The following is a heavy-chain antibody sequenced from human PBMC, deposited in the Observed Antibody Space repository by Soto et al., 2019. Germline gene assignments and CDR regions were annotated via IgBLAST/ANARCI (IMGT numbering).Heavy chain of an antibody. D-gene: IGHD4-17*01. CDR2: IYWDDDK. J-gene: IGHJ3*02. Sequence: QITLKESGPTLVKPTQTLTLTCTFSGFSLSTSGVGVGWIRQPPGKALEWLALIYWDDDKRYSPSLKSRLTITKDTSKNQVVLTMTNMDPVDTATYYCAQNDYGDYEIPDDAFDIWGQGTMVTVSS. V-gene: IGHV2-5*02. CDR1: GFSLSTSGVG. CDR3: AQNDYGDYEIPDDAFDI.